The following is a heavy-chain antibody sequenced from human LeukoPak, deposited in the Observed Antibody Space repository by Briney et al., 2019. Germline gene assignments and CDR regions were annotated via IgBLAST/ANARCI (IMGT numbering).Heavy chain of an antibody. CDR1: GFTVSSYW. CDR3: ARDIVVVPLVMGWFDP. D-gene: IGHD2-2*01. J-gene: IGHJ5*02. V-gene: IGHV3-7*03. Sequence: PGGSLRLSCAASGFTVSSYWMSWVRQAPGKGLEWVANIKQDGNERYYVDSVKGRFTVSRDNAQNSLYLQMDSLRAEDTAVYYCARDIVVVPLVMGWFDPWGQGTLVTVSS. CDR2: IKQDGNER.